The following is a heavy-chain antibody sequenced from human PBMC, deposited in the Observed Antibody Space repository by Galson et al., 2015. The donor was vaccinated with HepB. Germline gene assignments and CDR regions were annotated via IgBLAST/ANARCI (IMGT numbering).Heavy chain of an antibody. J-gene: IGHJ6*03. CDR2: IIPIFGTA. Sequence: SVKVSCKASGGTFSSYAISWVRQAPGQGLEWMGGIIPIFGTANYAQKFQGRVTITADKSTSTAYMGLRSLRSDDTAVYYCARVIKWSYGYYYYMDVWGKGTTVTVSS. V-gene: IGHV1-69*06. CDR1: GGTFSSYA. D-gene: IGHD1-26*01. CDR3: ARVIKWSYGYYYYMDV.